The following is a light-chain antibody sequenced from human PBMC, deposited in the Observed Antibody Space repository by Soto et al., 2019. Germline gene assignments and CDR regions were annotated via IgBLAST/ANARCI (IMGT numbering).Light chain of an antibody. Sequence: QSVLTQPPSVSGAPGQRVTISCTGSNSNIGAGFDVHWYQQFPGTAPKLLIYRNNQRPSGVPDRFSGSKSGTSASLAITGLQAEDQADSYCQSFWVFGGGTKLTVL. V-gene: IGLV1-40*01. CDR3: QSFWV. J-gene: IGLJ3*02. CDR2: RNN. CDR1: NSNIGAGFD.